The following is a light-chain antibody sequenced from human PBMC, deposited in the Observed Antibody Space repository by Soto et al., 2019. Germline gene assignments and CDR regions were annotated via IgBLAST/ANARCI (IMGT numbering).Light chain of an antibody. Sequence: QPVLTQSPSASASLGASVKLTCTLSSGHSSYGIAWHQQQPEKGPRYLMKLNSDGSHSKGDGIPDRFSGSSSGAERYLTISSLQSEDEADYYCQTWGTGIPVFGGGTQLTAL. CDR3: QTWGTGIPV. J-gene: IGLJ7*02. CDR1: SGHSSYG. V-gene: IGLV4-69*01. CDR2: LNSDGSH.